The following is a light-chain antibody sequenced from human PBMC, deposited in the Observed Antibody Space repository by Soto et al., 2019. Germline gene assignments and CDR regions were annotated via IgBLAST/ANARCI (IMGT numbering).Light chain of an antibody. Sequence: QSALTQPASVSGSPGQSITISCTGTSSDVGNYNLVSWYQQHPGKAPKLMSYEGSKRPSGVSNRFSGSKSGNTASLTISILQAEDEADYYCCSYAGSSTYVFGTGTKLTVL. CDR2: EGS. CDR3: CSYAGSSTYV. CDR1: SSDVGNYNL. J-gene: IGLJ1*01. V-gene: IGLV2-23*01.